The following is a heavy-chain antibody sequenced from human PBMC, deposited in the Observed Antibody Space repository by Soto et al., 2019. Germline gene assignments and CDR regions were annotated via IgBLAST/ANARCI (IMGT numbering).Heavy chain of an antibody. CDR1: GGSISSGGYY. Sequence: PSETLSLTCTVSGGSISSGGYYWSWIRQHPGKGLEWIGYIYYSGSTYYNPSLKSRVTISVDTSKNQFSLKLSSVTAADTDVYYCARSTRLGIAAAGRTFDYWGQGTLVTVSS. CDR3: ARSTRLGIAAAGRTFDY. J-gene: IGHJ4*02. D-gene: IGHD6-13*01. CDR2: IYYSGST. V-gene: IGHV4-31*03.